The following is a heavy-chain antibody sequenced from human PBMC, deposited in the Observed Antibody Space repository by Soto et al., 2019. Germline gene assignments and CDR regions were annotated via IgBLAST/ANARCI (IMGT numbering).Heavy chain of an antibody. CDR3: ASIAAPGTNQFDF. D-gene: IGHD6-13*01. CDR1: GGSLGSSSYY. V-gene: IGHV4-39*01. Sequence: SETLSLTCTVSGGSLGSSSYYWGWIRQSPGKGLEWIGNIYYSGNTFYNPSLKSRVTISVDTSKNQFYLHLSSVTAADTAIFYCASIAAPGTNQFDFWGQGTLVTVSS. J-gene: IGHJ4*02. CDR2: IYYSGNT.